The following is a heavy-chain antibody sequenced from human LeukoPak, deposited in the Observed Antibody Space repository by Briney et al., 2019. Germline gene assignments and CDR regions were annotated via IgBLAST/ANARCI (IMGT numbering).Heavy chain of an antibody. D-gene: IGHD3-9*01. V-gene: IGHV1-69*05. CDR2: IIPTFGTA. J-gene: IGHJ3*02. CDR1: GGTFSSYA. CDR3: ARDRSQGYFDWLLSNTNAFDI. Sequence: SVKVSCKASGGTFSSYAISWVRQAPGQGLEWMGGIIPTFGTANYAQKFQGRVTITTDESTSTAYMELSSLRSEDTAVYYCARDRSQGYFDWLLSNTNAFDIWGQGTMVTVSS.